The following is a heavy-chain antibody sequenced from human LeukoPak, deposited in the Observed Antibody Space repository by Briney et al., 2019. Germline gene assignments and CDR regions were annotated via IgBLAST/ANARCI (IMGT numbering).Heavy chain of an antibody. D-gene: IGHD2-2*01. CDR2: INSDGSST. V-gene: IGHV3-74*01. Sequence: GGSLKLSCAASGFTFSSYWMHWVRQAPGKGLVWVSRINSDGSSTSYADSVKGRFTISRDNAKNTLYLQMNSLRAEDTAVYYCAREGPLGYCSSTSCSLDYWGQGTLVTVSS. J-gene: IGHJ4*02. CDR1: GFTFSSYW. CDR3: AREGPLGYCSSTSCSLDY.